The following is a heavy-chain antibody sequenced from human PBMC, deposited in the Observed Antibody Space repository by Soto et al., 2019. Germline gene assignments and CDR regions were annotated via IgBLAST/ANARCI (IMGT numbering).Heavy chain of an antibody. D-gene: IGHD2-21*02. CDR2: IYASGTT. J-gene: IGHJ4*02. V-gene: IGHV4-4*07. CDR3: ARGPYCGDDCYFGY. CDR1: GGSITRYY. Sequence: SETLSLTCTVSGGSITRYYWSWVRQPAGKGLEWIGRIYASGTTNYNPSLKSRVTMSVDTSKTQISLKLTSVTAADTAVYYCARGPYCGDDCYFGYWGQGTLVTVSS.